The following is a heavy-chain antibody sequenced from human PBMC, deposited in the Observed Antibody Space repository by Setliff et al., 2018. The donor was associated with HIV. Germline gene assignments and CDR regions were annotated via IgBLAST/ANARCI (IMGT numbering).Heavy chain of an antibody. CDR1: GDTFTGYT. D-gene: IGHD2-15*01. V-gene: IGHV1-69*13. Sequence: ASVKVSCKSSGDTFTGYTITWVRQAPGQGLEWMGGIIPSLGTANYAQKFQGRVTITADESTSTVYMELTRLRSEDTAVYYCARTLGYCSGGSCYLDYWGQGTLVTVSS. CDR2: IIPSLGTA. CDR3: ARTLGYCSGGSCYLDY. J-gene: IGHJ4*02.